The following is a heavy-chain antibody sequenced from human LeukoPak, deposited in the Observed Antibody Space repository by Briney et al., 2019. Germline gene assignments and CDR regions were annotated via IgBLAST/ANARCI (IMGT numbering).Heavy chain of an antibody. CDR3: ARPCYTGYSSGWYAY. CDR2: ISSSGSTI. D-gene: IGHD6-19*01. J-gene: IGHJ4*02. V-gene: IGHV3-11*01. CDR1: GFTFSDYY. Sequence: GGSLRLSCAASGFTFSDYYMSWIRQAPGKGLEWVSYISSSGSTIYYADSVKGRFTISRHNAKNSLYLQMDSLRAEDTAVYYCARPCYTGYSSGWYAYWGQGTLVTVSS.